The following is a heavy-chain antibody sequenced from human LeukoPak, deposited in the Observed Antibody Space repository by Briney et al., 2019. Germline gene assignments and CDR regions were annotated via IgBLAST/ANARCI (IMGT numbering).Heavy chain of an antibody. CDR2: IYTSGST. CDR1: GGSISSYY. Sequence: KPSETLSLTCTVSGGSISSYYWSWIRQPAGKGLEWIGRIYTSGSTNYNPSLKSRVTMSVDTSKNQFSLKLSSVTAADTAVYYCARDTARAAAGRGWFDPWGQGTLATVSS. D-gene: IGHD6-13*01. J-gene: IGHJ5*02. V-gene: IGHV4-4*07. CDR3: ARDTARAAAGRGWFDP.